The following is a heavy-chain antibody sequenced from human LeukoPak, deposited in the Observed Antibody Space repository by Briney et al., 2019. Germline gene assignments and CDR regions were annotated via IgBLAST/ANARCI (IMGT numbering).Heavy chain of an antibody. Sequence: ASVKVSCKASGYTFTGYHIHWVRQAPGQGLEWMGRINPYSGDTNFAQKLQGRVTKTRDTSITTAYMDLSSLTPDDTAVYFCARDQGSLTRSWYTGYWGQGTQVTVSS. CDR2: INPYSGDT. CDR1: GYTFTGYH. CDR3: ARDQGSLTRSWYTGY. D-gene: IGHD6-13*01. J-gene: IGHJ4*02. V-gene: IGHV1-2*06.